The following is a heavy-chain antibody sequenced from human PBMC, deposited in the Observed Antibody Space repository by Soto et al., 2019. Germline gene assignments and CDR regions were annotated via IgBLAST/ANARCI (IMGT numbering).Heavy chain of an antibody. Sequence: ASVKVSCKASGYTFTSYYMHWVRQAPGQGLEWMGIINPSGGSTTSEQKFQGRVTMTRDTSTSTLYMELSSLTSEDTAVYYCARGIVVVTAIDYGMDVWGQGTTVTAP. V-gene: IGHV1-46*01. CDR1: GYTFTSYY. CDR3: ARGIVVVTAIDYGMDV. CDR2: INPSGGST. D-gene: IGHD2-21*02. J-gene: IGHJ6*02.